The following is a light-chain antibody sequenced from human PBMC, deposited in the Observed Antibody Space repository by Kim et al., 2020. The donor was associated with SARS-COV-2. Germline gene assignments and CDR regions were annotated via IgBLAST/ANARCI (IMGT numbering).Light chain of an antibody. V-gene: IGKV3-15*01. J-gene: IGKJ1*01. Sequence: EIVMTQSPDTLSVSPGESATLACRASQSISSNLAWYQQKPGQAPRLLIYGAFTRATGIPARFSGSGSGTEFTLTISSLQSEDFAVYYCQQYNNWPPWRFGQGTKVDIK. CDR2: GAF. CDR1: QSISSN. CDR3: QQYNNWPPWR.